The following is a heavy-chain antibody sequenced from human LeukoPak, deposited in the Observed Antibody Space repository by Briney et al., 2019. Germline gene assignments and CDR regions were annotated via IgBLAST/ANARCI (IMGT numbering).Heavy chain of an antibody. Sequence: PSETQSLTCTVSGGSISSSSYYWGWIRQPPGKGLEWIGSIYYSGSTYYNPSLKSRVTISVDTSKNQFSLKLSSVTAADTAVYYCARLVLSGGYCSGGSCSLDYWGQGTLVTVSS. J-gene: IGHJ4*02. CDR3: ARLVLSGGYCSGGSCSLDY. CDR2: IYYSGST. D-gene: IGHD2-15*01. V-gene: IGHV4-39*01. CDR1: GGSISSSSYY.